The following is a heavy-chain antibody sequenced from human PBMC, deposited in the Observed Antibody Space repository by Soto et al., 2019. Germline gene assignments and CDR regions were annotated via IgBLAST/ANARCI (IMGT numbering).Heavy chain of an antibody. CDR1: GGTFSSYA. D-gene: IGHD2-2*01. Sequence: QVQLVQSWAEVKKPGSSVKVSCRASGGTFSSYAVSWVRQAPGQGLEWMGVIIPLVGSPKYAQKFQGRVTITADDSATTASMELPGLRSYDTAVYYCARESSSPNYYYYGMDVWGHGTTVTVSS. CDR3: ARESSSPNYYYYGMDV. J-gene: IGHJ6*02. CDR2: IIPLVGSP. V-gene: IGHV1-69*01.